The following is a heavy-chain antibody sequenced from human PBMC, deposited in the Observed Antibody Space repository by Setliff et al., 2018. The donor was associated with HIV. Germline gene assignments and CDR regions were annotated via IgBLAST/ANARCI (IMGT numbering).Heavy chain of an antibody. Sequence: SETLSLTCAVYGGSFSDNYWSWIRQSPGKGREWMGEINHSGRTKTSPSLRSRGSISVDTSKTQFSLKLSSVTAAATAVYYCSRVSSTYWYSIFRNYYYAMDVWGKGTTVTVSS. J-gene: IGHJ6*04. CDR3: SRVSSTYWYSIFRNYYYAMDV. CDR2: INHSGRT. CDR1: GGSFSDNY. D-gene: IGHD2-8*02. V-gene: IGHV4-34*04.